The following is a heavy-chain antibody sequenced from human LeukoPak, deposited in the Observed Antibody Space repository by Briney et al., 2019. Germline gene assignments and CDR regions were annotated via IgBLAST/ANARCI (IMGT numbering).Heavy chain of an antibody. V-gene: IGHV3-7*03. CDR3: VRGNPFGEY. D-gene: IGHD3-16*01. CDR2: IKEDESEK. Sequence: GGSLRLSCTASGFTFSAYWMFWVRQAPGKGLEWVANIKEDESEKYYVDSVKGRFTISGDNAKNSLYLQMNSLRVEDTAVYYCVRGNPFGEYWGQGTLVTVSS. CDR1: GFTFSAYW. J-gene: IGHJ4*02.